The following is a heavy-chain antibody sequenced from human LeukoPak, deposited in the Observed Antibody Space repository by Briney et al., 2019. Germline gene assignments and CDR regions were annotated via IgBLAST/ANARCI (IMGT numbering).Heavy chain of an antibody. V-gene: IGHV4-39*01. CDR2: IYYSGST. CDR1: GGSISSSSYY. CDR3: ARSGIAADQQQSGDFDY. D-gene: IGHD6-13*01. Sequence: PSETLSLTCTVSGGSISSSSYYWGWIRQPPGKGLEWIGSIYYSGSTYYNPSLKSRVTISVDTSKNQFSLKLSSVTAADTAVYYYARSGIAADQQQSGDFDYWGQGTLVTVSS. J-gene: IGHJ4*02.